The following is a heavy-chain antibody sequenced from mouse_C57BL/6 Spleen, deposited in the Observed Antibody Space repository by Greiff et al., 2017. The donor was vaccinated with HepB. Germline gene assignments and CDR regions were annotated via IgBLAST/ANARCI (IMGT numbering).Heavy chain of an antibody. CDR3: ARGDYGFDY. D-gene: IGHD2-4*01. J-gene: IGHJ2*01. CDR2: INPYNGGT. Sequence: EVKLVESGPVLVKPGASVKMSCKASGYTFTDYYMNWVKQSHGKSLEWIGVINPYNGGTSYNQKFKGKATLTVDKSSSTAYMELNSLTSEDSAVYYCARGDYGFDYWGQGTTLTVSS. V-gene: IGHV1-19*01. CDR1: GYTFTDYY.